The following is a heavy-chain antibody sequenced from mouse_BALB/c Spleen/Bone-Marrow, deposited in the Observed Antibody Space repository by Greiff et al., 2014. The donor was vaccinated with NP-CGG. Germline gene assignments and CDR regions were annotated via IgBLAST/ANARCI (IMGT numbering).Heavy chain of an antibody. D-gene: IGHD1-1*01. CDR2: IDPANGNT. J-gene: IGHJ3*01. CDR1: GFNIKDTY. CDR3: AAYYYGSSPFAY. V-gene: IGHV14-3*02. Sequence: DVKLQESGAELVKPGASVKLSCTASGFNIKDTYMHWVKQRPEQGLEWIGRIDPANGNTKYDPKFQGKATITADTSSNTAYLQLSSLTSEDTAVYYCAAYYYGSSPFAYWGQGTLVTASA.